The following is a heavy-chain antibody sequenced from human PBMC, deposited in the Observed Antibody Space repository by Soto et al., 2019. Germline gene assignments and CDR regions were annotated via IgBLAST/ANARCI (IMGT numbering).Heavy chain of an antibody. CDR3: VSVVAIPGYPDN. Sequence: QVQLVQSGAEVRQPASSVKVSCKTSGGTFSSYAISWVRQAPGQGLEWMGGIVPIVDTSTYAQKFQGRVTITADESTSTVYMELSSLRSDDTAVYYCVSVVAIPGYPDNWGQGTLSPFPQ. J-gene: IGHJ4*02. CDR1: GGTFSSYA. V-gene: IGHV1-69*12. CDR2: IVPIVDTS. D-gene: IGHD5-12*01.